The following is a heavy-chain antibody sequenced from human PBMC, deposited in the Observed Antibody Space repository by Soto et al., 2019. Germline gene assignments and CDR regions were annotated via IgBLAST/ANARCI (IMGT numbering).Heavy chain of an antibody. CDR1: GYTFTSYG. CDR3: TSLQESYSSSWYSPRNPDAFDI. J-gene: IGHJ3*02. V-gene: IGHV1-18*04. Sequence: ASVKVSCKASGYTFTSYGISWVRQAPGQGLEWMGWISAYNGNTNYAQKLQGRVTMTTDTSTSTAYMELRSLRSDDTAVYYCTSLQESYSSSWYSPRNPDAFDIWGQGTMVTVSS. CDR2: ISAYNGNT. D-gene: IGHD6-13*01.